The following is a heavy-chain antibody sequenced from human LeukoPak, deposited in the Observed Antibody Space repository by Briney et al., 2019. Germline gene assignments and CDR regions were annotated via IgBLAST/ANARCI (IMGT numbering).Heavy chain of an antibody. J-gene: IGHJ3*02. Sequence: GGSLRLSCAASGFTFSSYGMHWVRQAPGKGLEWVAVIWYDGSNKYYADSVKGRFTISRDNPKNTLYLQMNSLRAEDTAVYYCARAPLVAAAPFFSFDIWGQGTMVTVSS. CDR2: IWYDGSNK. CDR3: ARAPLVAAAPFFSFDI. D-gene: IGHD6-13*01. V-gene: IGHV3-33*01. CDR1: GFTFSSYG.